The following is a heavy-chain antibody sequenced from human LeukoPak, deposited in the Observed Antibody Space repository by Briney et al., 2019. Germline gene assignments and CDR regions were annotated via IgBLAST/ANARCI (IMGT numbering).Heavy chain of an antibody. CDR2: IHYDGGNK. Sequence: GGSLRLSCAASGFTFSGYGMHWVRQAAAKGLEWAAFIHYDGGNKYYADSVKGRFSISRDNSENTLYLQMNSLRPEDTAVYYCARDPYYHGSGRDYFDYWRQGTLVTVSS. D-gene: IGHD3-10*01. J-gene: IGHJ4*02. CDR1: GFTFSGYG. V-gene: IGHV3-30*02. CDR3: ARDPYYHGSGRDYFDY.